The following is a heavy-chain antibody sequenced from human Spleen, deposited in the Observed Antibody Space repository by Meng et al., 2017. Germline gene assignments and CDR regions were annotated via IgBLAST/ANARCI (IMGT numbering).Heavy chain of an antibody. CDR3: ARSSTSPASYFFDY. CDR2: IYYSGST. Sequence: AQLQESGPRLVRPSETLSLTCTVSGGSVSSGSYYWSWIRQPPGKGLEWIGHIYYSGSTNYNPSLKSRVTISVDTSKNQFSLKLSSVTAADTAVYFCARSSTSPASYFFDYWGQGTLVTVSS. CDR1: GGSVSSGSYY. D-gene: IGHD6-6*01. V-gene: IGHV4-61*01. J-gene: IGHJ4*02.